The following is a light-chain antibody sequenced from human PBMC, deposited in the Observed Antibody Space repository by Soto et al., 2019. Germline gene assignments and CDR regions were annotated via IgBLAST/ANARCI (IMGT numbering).Light chain of an antibody. CDR3: QTWGNGFRV. J-gene: IGLJ1*01. Sequence: QLVLTQSPSASASLGASVKLTCTLSRGHSSYTIAWHQQQPEKGPRYLMKLNSDGSHSKGDGIPDRFSGSSSGAERYLTISSLQSEDEAEYYCQTWGNGFRVFGTGTKLTVL. CDR2: LNSDGSH. CDR1: RGHSSYT. V-gene: IGLV4-69*01.